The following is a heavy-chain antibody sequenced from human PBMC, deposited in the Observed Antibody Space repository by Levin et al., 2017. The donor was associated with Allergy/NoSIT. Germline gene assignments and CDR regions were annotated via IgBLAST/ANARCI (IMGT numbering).Heavy chain of an antibody. V-gene: IGHV3-30*04. CDR1: GFAFSTYA. CDR2: ISYDGGNK. CDR3: GRVKEPYSWNPVDN. Sequence: GGSLRLSCAASGFAFSTYAMHWVRQAPGKGLEWVAVISYDGGNKYYADSVKGRFTISRDNSNNTLYLQMNSPRAEDTAVYYCGRVKEPYSWNPVDNWGLGTLVTVSS. D-gene: IGHD1-26*01. J-gene: IGHJ4*02.